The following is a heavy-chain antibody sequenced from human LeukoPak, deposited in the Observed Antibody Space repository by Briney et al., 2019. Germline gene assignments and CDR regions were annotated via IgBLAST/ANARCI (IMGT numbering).Heavy chain of an antibody. Sequence: ASVKVSCKASGGTFTSYAISWVRQAPGQGLEWMGGIIPIFGITKYAQKFQGRVTITTDESTSTVYMELSSLRSEDTAVYYCTKSVHWSGYYPNWFDPWGQGTLVTVSS. D-gene: IGHD3-3*01. J-gene: IGHJ5*02. CDR2: IIPIFGIT. CDR3: TKSVHWSGYYPNWFDP. V-gene: IGHV1-69*05. CDR1: GGTFTSYA.